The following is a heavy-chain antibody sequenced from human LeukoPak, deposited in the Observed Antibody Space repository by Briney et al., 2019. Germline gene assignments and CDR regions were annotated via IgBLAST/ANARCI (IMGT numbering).Heavy chain of an antibody. Sequence: PSETLSLTCTVSNGSISIYYWSWVRQPAGKGLEWIGRISASGSTNYNPSLKSRVTMSVDTSKNQFSLKLSSVTAADTAVYYCARYGGSGWVIDNWGQGTLVTVSS. CDR3: ARYGGSGWVIDN. D-gene: IGHD6-19*01. J-gene: IGHJ4*02. CDR2: ISASGST. V-gene: IGHV4-59*10. CDR1: NGSISIYY.